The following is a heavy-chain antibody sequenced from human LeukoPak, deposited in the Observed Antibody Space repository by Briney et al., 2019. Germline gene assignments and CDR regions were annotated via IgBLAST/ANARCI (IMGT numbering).Heavy chain of an antibody. CDR1: GGTFSSYA. V-gene: IGHV1-2*02. CDR2: INPNSGGT. Sequence: ASVKVSCKASGGTFSSYAISWVRQAPGQGLEWMGWINPNSGGTNYAQKFQGRVTMTRDTSISTAYMELSRLRSDDTAVYYCARDDGDYNFDYWGQGTLVTVSS. D-gene: IGHD4-17*01. CDR3: ARDDGDYNFDY. J-gene: IGHJ4*02.